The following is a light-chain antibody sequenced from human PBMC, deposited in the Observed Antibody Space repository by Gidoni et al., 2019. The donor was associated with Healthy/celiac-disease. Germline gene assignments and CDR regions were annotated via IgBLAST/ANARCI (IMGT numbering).Light chain of an antibody. V-gene: IGKV3-20*01. CDR2: GAS. CDR3: QQYGSSPGT. CDR1: QSVSSSY. J-gene: IGKJ1*01. Sequence: IVLTQSPGTLSLSPGERATLSCRASQSVSSSYLAWYQQKPGQAPRPLIYGASSRATGIPDRFSGSGSGTDFTLTISRLEPEDFAVYYCQQYGSSPGTFGQXTKVEIK.